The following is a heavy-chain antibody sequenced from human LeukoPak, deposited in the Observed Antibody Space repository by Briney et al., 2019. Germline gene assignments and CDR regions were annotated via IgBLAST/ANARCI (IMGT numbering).Heavy chain of an antibody. J-gene: IGHJ5*01. CDR2: IHPSGST. CDR3: ARVQGECSGGSCYASWFDP. D-gene: IGHD2-15*01. Sequence: PSETLSLTCAVSGGSINNNKWWNWARQPPGEGLEWIGEIHPSGSTPYNPSLKSRPSITIDKSNDQVSLKLSSVTVGDTAVYYWARVQGECSGGSCYASWFDPGGQGTLVTVS. CDR1: GGSINNNKW. V-gene: IGHV4-4*02.